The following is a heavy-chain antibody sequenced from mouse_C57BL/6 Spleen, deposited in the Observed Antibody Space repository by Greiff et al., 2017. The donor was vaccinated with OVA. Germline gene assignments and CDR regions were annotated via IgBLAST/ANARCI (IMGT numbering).Heavy chain of an antibody. Sequence: QVQLQQPGAELVRPGSSVKLSCKASGYTFTSYWMHWVKQRPIQGLEWIGNIDPSDSETHYNQKFKDKATLTVEKSSSTAYMKLSSLTSEDSAVYYCARGTTVAHRAMDYWGQGTSVTVSS. D-gene: IGHD1-1*01. CDR2: IDPSDSET. J-gene: IGHJ4*01. CDR3: ARGTTVAHRAMDY. V-gene: IGHV1-52*01. CDR1: GYTFTSYW.